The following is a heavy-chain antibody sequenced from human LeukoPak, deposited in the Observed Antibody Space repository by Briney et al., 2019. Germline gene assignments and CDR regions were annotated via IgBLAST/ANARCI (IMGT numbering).Heavy chain of an antibody. CDR3: ARGVVVPAAQ. D-gene: IGHD2-2*01. J-gene: IGHJ4*02. Sequence: SETLSLTCTVSGGSISSGGYSWSWIRQHPGKGLEWIGYIYYSGSTYYNPSLKSRVTISVDTSKNQFSLKLSSVTAADTAVYYCARGVVVPAAQWGQGTLVTVSS. V-gene: IGHV4-31*03. CDR2: IYYSGST. CDR1: GGSISSGGYS.